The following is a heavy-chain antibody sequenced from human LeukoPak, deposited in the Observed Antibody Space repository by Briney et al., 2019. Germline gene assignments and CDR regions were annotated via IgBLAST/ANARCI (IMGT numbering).Heavy chain of an antibody. CDR3: ARGGIAVAGSYDY. V-gene: IGHV4-34*01. Sequence: SETLSLTCAVYGGSFSGYYWSWIRQPQGKGLEWIGEINHSGSTNYNPSLKSRVTISVDTSKNQFSLKLSSVTAADTAVYYCARGGIAVAGSYDYWGQGTLVTVSS. CDR1: GGSFSGYY. J-gene: IGHJ4*02. CDR2: INHSGST. D-gene: IGHD6-19*01.